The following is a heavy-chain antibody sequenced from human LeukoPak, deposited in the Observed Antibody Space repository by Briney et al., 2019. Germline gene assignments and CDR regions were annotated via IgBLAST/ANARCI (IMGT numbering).Heavy chain of an antibody. CDR1: GFTFSSYW. V-gene: IGHV3-74*01. Sequence: GGSLRLSCAASGFTFSSYWMHWVRQAPGKGLVWVSRINSDGSSTSYADSVKGRFTISRDNAKNTLYLQMNSLRAEDTAVYYCARVDSGYDLRPFVYWGQGTLVTVSS. D-gene: IGHD5-12*01. J-gene: IGHJ4*02. CDR3: ARVDSGYDLRPFVY. CDR2: INSDGSST.